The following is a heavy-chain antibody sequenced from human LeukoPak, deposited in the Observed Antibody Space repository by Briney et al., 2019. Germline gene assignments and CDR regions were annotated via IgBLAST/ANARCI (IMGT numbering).Heavy chain of an antibody. CDR1: GFTFSSYG. CDR3: AKWGYSSSWYYFQH. D-gene: IGHD6-13*01. Sequence: PGRSLRLSCAASGFTFSSYGMHWVRQAPGKGLEWVAVISYDGSDKYYADSVKGRFTISRDNSKNTLYLQMNSLGAEDTAVYYCAKWGYSSSWYYFQHWGQGTLVTVSS. CDR2: ISYDGSDK. J-gene: IGHJ1*01. V-gene: IGHV3-30*18.